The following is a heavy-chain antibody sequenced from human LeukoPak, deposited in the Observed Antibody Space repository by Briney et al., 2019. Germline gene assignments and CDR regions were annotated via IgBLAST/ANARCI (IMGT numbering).Heavy chain of an antibody. V-gene: IGHV1-69*05. CDR1: GGTFSSYA. CDR2: IIPIFGTA. D-gene: IGHD3-22*01. Sequence: ASVKVSCKASGGTFSSYAISWVRQAPGQGLEWMGGIIPIFGTANYAQKFQGRVTITTDESTSTAYMELSSLRSEDTAAYYCARAEYYDSSGYYYRGYMDVWGKGTTVTVSS. J-gene: IGHJ6*03. CDR3: ARAEYYDSSGYYYRGYMDV.